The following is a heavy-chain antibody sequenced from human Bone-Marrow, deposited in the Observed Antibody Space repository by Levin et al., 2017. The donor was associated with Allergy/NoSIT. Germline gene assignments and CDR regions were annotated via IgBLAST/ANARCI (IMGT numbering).Heavy chain of an antibody. Sequence: GSLRLSCTVSGVSISSYYWSWIRQPPGKGLEWIGYMSYSGSTKYNPSLKSRVTISIDTSKNQFSLRLNSVTAADTAVYYCARSDYGDYGDYFDYWGQGTLVTVSS. CDR2: MSYSGST. V-gene: IGHV4-59*08. D-gene: IGHD4-17*01. J-gene: IGHJ4*02. CDR1: GVSISSYY. CDR3: ARSDYGDYGDYFDY.